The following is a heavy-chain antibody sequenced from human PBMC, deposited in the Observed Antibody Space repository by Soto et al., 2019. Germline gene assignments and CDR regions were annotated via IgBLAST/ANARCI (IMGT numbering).Heavy chain of an antibody. V-gene: IGHV5-10-1*01. CDR3: ARLYGGNSGMDV. J-gene: IGHJ6*02. D-gene: IGHD4-17*01. Sequence: EVQLVQSEAEVKKPGESLRISCKGSGYSFTSYWVTWVRQMPGKGLEWMGRIDPSDSYTNYNPPFQGHVTISVDKSISTAYLQWSSLKASDTAMYYCARLYGGNSGMDVWGQGTTVTVSS. CDR2: IDPSDSYT. CDR1: GYSFTSYW.